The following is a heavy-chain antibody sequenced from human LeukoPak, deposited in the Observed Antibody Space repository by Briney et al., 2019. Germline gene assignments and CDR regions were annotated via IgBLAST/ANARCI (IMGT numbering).Heavy chain of an antibody. D-gene: IGHD3-22*01. CDR2: IYSGGST. V-gene: IGHV3-66*01. J-gene: IGHJ4*02. Sequence: GGSLRLSCAASGFTVSSNYMSWVRQAPGKGLEWVSVIYSGGSTYYADSVKGRFTISRDNSKNTLYLQMNSLRAEDTAVYYCARGGQDPHVDYYDSSGYLYYFDYWGQGTLVTVSS. CDR1: GFTVSSNY. CDR3: ARGGQDPHVDYYDSSGYLYYFDY.